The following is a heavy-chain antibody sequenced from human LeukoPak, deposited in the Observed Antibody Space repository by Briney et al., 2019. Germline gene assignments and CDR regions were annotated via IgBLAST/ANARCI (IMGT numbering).Heavy chain of an antibody. V-gene: IGHV3-48*01. J-gene: IGHJ6*02. CDR2: INNSSSTI. Sequence: GGSLRLSCAASGFTFSSYSMNWVRQAPGKGLEWVSYINNSSSTIYYGDSVKGRFTISRDNAKNSLYLQMNSLRAEDTAVYYCARDRDYYYYYGMDVWGQGTTVTVSS. CDR1: GFTFSSYS. CDR3: ARDRDYYYYYGMDV.